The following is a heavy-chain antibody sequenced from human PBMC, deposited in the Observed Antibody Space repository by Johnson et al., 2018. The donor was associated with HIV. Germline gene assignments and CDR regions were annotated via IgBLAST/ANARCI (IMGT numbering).Heavy chain of an antibody. D-gene: IGHD3-22*01. CDR1: GFTFSDYG. CDR2: IHYDGTHK. J-gene: IGHJ3*02. V-gene: IGHV3-30*02. CDR3: AKIRRAYYEDAFDM. Sequence: QVQLVESGGGVVQPGGSLRLSCAASGFTFSDYGMHWVRQAPGTGLEWVSFIHYDGTHKYSPASVQGRFTISRDNSKNMVYLQMNRLRPEDTAVYYCAKIRRAYYEDAFDMWGQGTMVTVSS.